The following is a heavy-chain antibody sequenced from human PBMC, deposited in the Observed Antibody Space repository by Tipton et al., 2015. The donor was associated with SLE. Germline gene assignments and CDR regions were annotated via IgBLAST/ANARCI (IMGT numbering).Heavy chain of an antibody. V-gene: IGHV3-33*06. J-gene: IGHJ4*02. D-gene: IGHD5-12*01. CDR2: IWYDGSNK. CDR1: GFTFSSYG. CDR3: AKDPLGATMRRWEGYLDY. Sequence: SLRLSCAASGFTFSSYGMHWVRQAPGKGLEWVAVIWYDGSNKYYADSVKGRFTISRDNSKNTLYLQMNSLRAEDTAVYYCAKDPLGATMRRWEGYLDYWGQGTLVTVSS.